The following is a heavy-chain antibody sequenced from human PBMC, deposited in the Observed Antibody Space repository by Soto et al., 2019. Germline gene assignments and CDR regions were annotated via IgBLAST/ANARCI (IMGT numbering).Heavy chain of an antibody. CDR1: GFTFSSYA. Sequence: VGSLRLSCSAYGFTFSSYAMSWVRQAPGKGLEWVSAISVSGGSTYYADSVKGRFTISRDNSKNTLYLQMNSLRAEDTAVYYCAKAPRGLLWLDVWGQGTTVTVSS. CDR3: AKAPRGLLWLDV. CDR2: ISVSGGST. D-gene: IGHD3-10*01. J-gene: IGHJ6*02. V-gene: IGHV3-23*01.